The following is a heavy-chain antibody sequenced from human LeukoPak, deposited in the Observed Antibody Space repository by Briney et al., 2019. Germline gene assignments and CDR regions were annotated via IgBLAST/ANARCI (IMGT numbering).Heavy chain of an antibody. CDR2: SSGGDGST. Sequence: GGSLRLSCAASGFTFTSYAMSWVRQAPGEGLEWVSTSSGGDGSTYYADSVKGRFTISRDNAKNSLYLQMNSLRDEDTAVYYCTRPLVFGGQGTLVTVSS. V-gene: IGHV3-23*01. CDR3: TRPLVF. J-gene: IGHJ4*02. D-gene: IGHD2-21*01. CDR1: GFTFTSYA.